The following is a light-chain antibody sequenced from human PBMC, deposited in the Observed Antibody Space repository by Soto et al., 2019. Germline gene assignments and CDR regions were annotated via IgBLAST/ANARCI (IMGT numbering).Light chain of an antibody. Sequence: DTMMTQSPATLPASVEERVPLPCRASQSSSSWLAWYQQKPGKARKLLIYKASSFESGVPSRFSGSGSGTEFALTISRLQTDDFATYYCQQYNSYSWTFGQGTKVDIK. J-gene: IGKJ1*01. CDR3: QQYNSYSWT. CDR2: KAS. CDR1: QSSSSW. V-gene: IGKV1-5*03.